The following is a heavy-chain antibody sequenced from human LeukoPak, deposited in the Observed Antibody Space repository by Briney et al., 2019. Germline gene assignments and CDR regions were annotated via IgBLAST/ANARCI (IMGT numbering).Heavy chain of an antibody. D-gene: IGHD2-2*01. CDR1: GFTFSSYG. CDR3: ARDSEHGYQLLPYFDY. V-gene: IGHV3-33*01. CDR2: IWNDGSNN. J-gene: IGHJ4*02. Sequence: PGRSLSLSCAASGFTFSSYGMHWVRQAPGKGLEWVAVIWNDGSNNYCADSVKGRFTISRDNSKNTLYLQMNSLRVEDTAVYYCARDSEHGYQLLPYFDYWGQGTLVTVSS.